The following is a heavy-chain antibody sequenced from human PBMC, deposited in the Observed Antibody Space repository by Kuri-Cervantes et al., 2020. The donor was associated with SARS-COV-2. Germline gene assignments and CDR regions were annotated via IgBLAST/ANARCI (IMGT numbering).Heavy chain of an antibody. CDR2: IRYDGSNK. CDR3: AKDADALLWFGDYFDY. CDR1: GFTFSSYG. D-gene: IGHD3-10*01. J-gene: IGHJ4*02. V-gene: IGHV3-30*02. Sequence: GGSLRLSCAASGFTFSSYGMHWVRQAPGKGLEWVAFIRYDGSNKYYADSVKGRFTISRDNSKNTLYLQMNSLRAEDTAMYYCAKDADALLWFGDYFDYWGQGTLVTVSS.